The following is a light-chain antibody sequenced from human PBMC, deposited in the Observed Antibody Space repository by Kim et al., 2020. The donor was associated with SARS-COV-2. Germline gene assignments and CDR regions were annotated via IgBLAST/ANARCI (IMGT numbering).Light chain of an antibody. Sequence: VGFGGVHWYQYQQGQAPVVLIYNYSDRTSGIREPLSSSNSGTTATLTMTSVETGDEAEYYCQVWDRGSETPVFGGGTKVTVL. CDR2: NYS. CDR1: VGFGG. CDR3: QVWDRGSETPV. V-gene: IGLV3-21*01. J-gene: IGLJ2*01.